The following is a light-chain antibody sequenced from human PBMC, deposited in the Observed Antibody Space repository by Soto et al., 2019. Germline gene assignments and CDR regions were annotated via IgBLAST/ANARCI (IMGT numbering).Light chain of an antibody. CDR2: STS. Sequence: DIQMTQSPSTLSASVGDRVTLTCRASQGIGTDLGWYRQKPGRAPERMIYSTSSLQSGVPSRFSGIVSGTEFSLTITSLQPEDCATYDGLQQYTYPRTFGQWTKGDIK. CDR1: QGIGTD. J-gene: IGKJ1*01. CDR3: LQQYTYPRT. V-gene: IGKV1-17*01.